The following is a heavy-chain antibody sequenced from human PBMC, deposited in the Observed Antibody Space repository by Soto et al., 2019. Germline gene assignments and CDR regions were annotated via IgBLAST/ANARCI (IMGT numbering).Heavy chain of an antibody. CDR3: AKYCSSTSCLVVYGMDV. Sequence: EVQLLESGGGLVQPGGSLRLSCAASGFTFSSYAMSWVRQAPGKGLDWVSAISGSGGTTYYTDSVKGRFTISRDNSKNTLYLQMNSLRVEDTAVYYCAKYCSSTSCLVVYGMDVWGQGTTVTVSS. CDR2: ISGSGGTT. J-gene: IGHJ6*02. V-gene: IGHV3-23*01. CDR1: GFTFSSYA. D-gene: IGHD2-2*01.